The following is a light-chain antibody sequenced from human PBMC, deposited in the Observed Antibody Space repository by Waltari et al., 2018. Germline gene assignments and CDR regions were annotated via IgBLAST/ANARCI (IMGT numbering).Light chain of an antibody. CDR2: EVS. CDR3: CSYAGSSTPYV. J-gene: IGLJ1*01. V-gene: IGLV2-23*02. Sequence: QSALTQPASVSGSPGQSITISCTGTSSDVGSYNLVSWYRQHPGKAPKLLIYEVSNLPSGVSNRFSGSKSGNAASLTISGLQAEDDADYYCCSYAGSSTPYVFGTGTKVTVL. CDR1: SSDVGSYNL.